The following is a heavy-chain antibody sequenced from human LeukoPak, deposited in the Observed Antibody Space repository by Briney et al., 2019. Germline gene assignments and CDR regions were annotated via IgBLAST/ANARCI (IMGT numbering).Heavy chain of an antibody. D-gene: IGHD6-19*01. CDR2: VYYSGRT. CDR3: ARRVKFSGLYY. J-gene: IGHJ4*02. CDR1: GGSISSSRYY. Sequence: SETLSLTCTGSGGSISSSRYYWGWIRQPPGKELQWIASVYYSGRTNYSSSLKSRVTISVDTSEKQFSLQLSSVTAADTAVYYCARRVKFSGLYYWGQGTLVTVSS. V-gene: IGHV4-39*01.